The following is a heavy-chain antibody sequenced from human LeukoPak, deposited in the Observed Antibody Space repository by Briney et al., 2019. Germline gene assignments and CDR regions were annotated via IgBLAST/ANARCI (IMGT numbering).Heavy chain of an antibody. Sequence: GSLRLSCAASGFTFSSYAMSWVRQAPGKGLEWIGSIYYSGSTYYNPSLKSRVTISVDTSKNQFSLKLSSVTAADTAVYYCARHFPIVFRYEGLNYFDYWGQGTLVTVSS. CDR2: IYYSGST. J-gene: IGHJ4*02. CDR3: ARHFPIVFRYEGLNYFDY. D-gene: IGHD5-12*01. CDR1: GFTFSSYA. V-gene: IGHV4-39*01.